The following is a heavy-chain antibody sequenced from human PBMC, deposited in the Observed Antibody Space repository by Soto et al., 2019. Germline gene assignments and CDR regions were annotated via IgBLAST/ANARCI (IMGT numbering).Heavy chain of an antibody. D-gene: IGHD3-3*01. CDR2: IYYSGST. Sequence: PSETLSLTCTVSGGSVSSGSYYWSWIRQPPGKGLEWIGYIYYSGSTNYNPSLKSRVTISVDTSKNQFSLKLSSVTAADTAVYYCARDSYYDFWSGPMDYYYGMDVWGQGTTVTVSS. J-gene: IGHJ6*02. V-gene: IGHV4-61*01. CDR3: ARDSYYDFWSGPMDYYYGMDV. CDR1: GGSVSSGSYY.